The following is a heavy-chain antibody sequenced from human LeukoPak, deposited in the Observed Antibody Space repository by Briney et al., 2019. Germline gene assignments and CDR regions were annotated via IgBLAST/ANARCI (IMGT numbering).Heavy chain of an antibody. J-gene: IGHJ4*02. CDR1: GFTVSSNY. Sequence: GGSLGLSCAPSGFTVSSNYMTWVRQAPGRGLEWVSVIYGGGSTYYADSVKGRFTISRDNSKNTLYLQMNSLRAEDTAVYYCARAGILTGYYLDYWGQGTLVTVSS. CDR3: ARAGILTGYYLDY. V-gene: IGHV3-66*01. CDR2: IYGGGST. D-gene: IGHD3-9*01.